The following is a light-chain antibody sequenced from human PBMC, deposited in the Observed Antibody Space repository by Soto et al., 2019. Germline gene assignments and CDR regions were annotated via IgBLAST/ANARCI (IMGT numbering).Light chain of an antibody. CDR3: QQYNNWPPIT. CDR1: QSVRSN. V-gene: IGKV3-15*01. Sequence: EIVMTQSPGTLSVSPGERATLSCRASQSVRSNLAWYQQKPGQAPRLVIYGASTRATGVPARFSGSGFETEFTLTISSLQSEDFAVYYCQQYNNWPPITFGQGTRLEI. J-gene: IGKJ5*01. CDR2: GAS.